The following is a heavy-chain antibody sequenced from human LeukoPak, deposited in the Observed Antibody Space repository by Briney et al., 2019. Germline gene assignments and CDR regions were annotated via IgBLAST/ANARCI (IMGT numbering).Heavy chain of an antibody. CDR1: GGSISSYY. J-gene: IGHJ6*03. V-gene: IGHV4-59*01. CDR3: ARFIYCSGGSCYRTGGYYMDV. D-gene: IGHD2-15*01. CDR2: IYYSGST. Sequence: PSETPSLTCTVSGGSISSYYWSWIRQPPGKGLEWIGYIYYSGSTNYNPSLKSRVTISVDTSKNQFSLKLSSVTAADTAVYYCARFIYCSGGSCYRTGGYYMDVWGKGTTVTVSS.